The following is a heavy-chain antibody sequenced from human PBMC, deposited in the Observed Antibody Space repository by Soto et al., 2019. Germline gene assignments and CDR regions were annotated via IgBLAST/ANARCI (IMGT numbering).Heavy chain of an antibody. CDR1: GFTVSSNY. CDR3: AWTGYSSSWFGGAFDI. Sequence: GGSLRLSCAASGFTVSSNYMSWVRQAPGKGLEWVSVIYSGGSTYYADSVKGRFTISRDNSKNTLYLQMNSLRAEDTVVYYCAWTGYSSSWFGGAFDIWGQGTMVTVSS. CDR2: IYSGGST. J-gene: IGHJ3*02. D-gene: IGHD6-13*01. V-gene: IGHV3-53*01.